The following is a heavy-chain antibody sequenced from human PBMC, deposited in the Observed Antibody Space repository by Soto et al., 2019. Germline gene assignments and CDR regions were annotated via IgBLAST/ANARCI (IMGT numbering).Heavy chain of an antibody. D-gene: IGHD2-2*01. CDR1: GFTFSGYA. J-gene: IGHJ4*02. CDR2: IVYIGVYS. V-gene: IGHV3-23*01. Sequence: PLLESGGGMVPPGGSPRLSCAASGFTFSGYAMTWVRQAPGKGHEWVSPIVYIGVYSYYADSVKARFTISRDNSQKTLGMNMNSLRAEDTAIYNCAKVHPWPYCSSLSCPFYYWCRGTLVTVTS. CDR3: AKVHPWPYCSSLSCPFYY.